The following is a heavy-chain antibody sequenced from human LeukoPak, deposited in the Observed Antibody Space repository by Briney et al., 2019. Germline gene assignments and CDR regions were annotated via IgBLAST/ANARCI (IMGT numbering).Heavy chain of an antibody. V-gene: IGHV4-59*12. J-gene: IGHJ6*03. CDR1: GGSISSYY. D-gene: IGHD2-2*01. Sequence: SETLSLTCTVSGGSISSYYWTWIRQPPGKGLEWIGSLYYSGSTNYNPSLKSRVTMSVDTSKNQFSLKLSSVTAADTAVYYCAREYQLLFYYYYMDVWGKGTTVTISS. CDR2: LYYSGST. CDR3: AREYQLLFYYYYMDV.